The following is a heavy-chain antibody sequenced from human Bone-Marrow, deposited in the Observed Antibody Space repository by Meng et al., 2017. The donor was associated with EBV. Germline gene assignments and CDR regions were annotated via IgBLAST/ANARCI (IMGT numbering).Heavy chain of an antibody. J-gene: IGHJ4*02. CDR1: GGSFSGYY. CDR3: AGTYSSGWDYYFHY. CDR2: VYNTGRGT. Sequence: QVQLQQWGAGLLKPSXXLSLTCAVYGGSFSGYYWSWIRQPPGRRLEWIGYVYNTGRGTNYNPSLNGRVTISVDTSKNQFSLKLISVTAADAAVYYCAGTYSSGWDYYFHYWGQGTLVTVSS. V-gene: IGHV4-34*11. D-gene: IGHD6-19*01.